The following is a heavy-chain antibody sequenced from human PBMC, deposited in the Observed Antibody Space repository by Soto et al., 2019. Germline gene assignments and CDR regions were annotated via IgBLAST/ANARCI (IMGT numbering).Heavy chain of an antibody. CDR2: ISSSSSYI. CDR1: GFTFSSYS. CDR3: ARDTYYDFWSGYNNWFAP. J-gene: IGHJ5*02. D-gene: IGHD3-3*01. V-gene: IGHV3-21*01. Sequence: GGSLRLSCAASGFTFSSYSRNWVRKAPGKGLEWVSSISSSSSYIYYAASVKGRFTISRDNAKNSLYLQMNSLRAEDTAVYYCARDTYYDFWSGYNNWFAPWGQGTLVTVSS.